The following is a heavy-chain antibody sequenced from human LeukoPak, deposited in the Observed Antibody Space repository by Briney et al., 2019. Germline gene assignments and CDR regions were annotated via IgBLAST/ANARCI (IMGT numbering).Heavy chain of an antibody. Sequence: GESLKISCKGSGYIFKNYWISWVRQLPGKGLEWMGRIDPSDSFTNYSPSSQGHVTISADKSISTAYLQWSSLKASDTAIYYCARHSAPRDWFEPWGQGTLVTVSA. CDR3: ARHSAPRDWFEP. CDR2: IDPSDSFT. J-gene: IGHJ5*02. V-gene: IGHV5-10-1*01. D-gene: IGHD2-21*01. CDR1: GYIFKNYW.